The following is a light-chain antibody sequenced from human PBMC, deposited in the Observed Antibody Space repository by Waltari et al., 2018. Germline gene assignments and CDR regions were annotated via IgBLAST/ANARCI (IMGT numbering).Light chain of an antibody. CDR1: SSDVGGYNY. CDR3: SSYAGSNNWV. V-gene: IGLV2-8*01. Sequence: QSALTQPPSASGSPGQSVTISCTGTSSDVGGYNYVSWYQQHPGKAPKLMSYEVSKRPAGGPDRFAGSKSGNTASLTVSGLQAEDEADYYCSSYAGSNNWVFGGGTKLTVL. J-gene: IGLJ3*02. CDR2: EVS.